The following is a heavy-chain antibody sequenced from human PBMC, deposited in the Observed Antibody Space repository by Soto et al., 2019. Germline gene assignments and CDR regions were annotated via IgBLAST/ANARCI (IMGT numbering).Heavy chain of an antibody. CDR2: ISYDGSNK. CDR3: ATDLKTEQWLAPTYYYYYGMDV. CDR1: GFTFSSYG. J-gene: IGHJ6*02. D-gene: IGHD6-19*01. Sequence: QVQLVESGGGVVQPGRSLRLSCAASGFTFSSYGMHWVRQAPGKGLEWVAVISYDGSNKYYADSVKGRFTISRDNSKNTLYRQMNSLRAEDTAVYYCATDLKTEQWLAPTYYYYYGMDVWSQGTTVTVSS. V-gene: IGHV3-30*03.